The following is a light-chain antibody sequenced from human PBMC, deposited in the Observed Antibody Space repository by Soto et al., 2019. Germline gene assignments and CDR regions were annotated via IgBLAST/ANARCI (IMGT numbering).Light chain of an antibody. V-gene: IGKV2-28*01. Sequence: DIVMTQSPLSLPVAPGEPASISCRSSQSLRHSNGYHYLDWYVQKPGQSPQLLIFLTSYRASGVPDRISGSGSGTDFTLKISRVEADDVGVYYCMQALQTPPTFGPGTKVDLK. CDR3: MQALQTPPT. CDR1: QSLRHSNGYHY. CDR2: LTS. J-gene: IGKJ3*01.